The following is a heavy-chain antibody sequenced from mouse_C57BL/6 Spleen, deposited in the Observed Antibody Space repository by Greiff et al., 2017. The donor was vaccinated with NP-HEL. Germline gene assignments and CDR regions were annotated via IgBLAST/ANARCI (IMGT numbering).Heavy chain of an antibody. CDR3: AKNLYDYDGDWYFDV. CDR1: GFSLTSYG. J-gene: IGHJ1*03. CDR2: IWSGGST. Sequence: VQLQQSGPGLVQPSQSLSITCTVSGFSLTSYGVHWVRQPPGKGLEWLGVIWSGGSTDYNAAFISRLSISKDNSKSQVFFKMNSLQADDTAIYYCAKNLYDYDGDWYFDVWGTGTTVTVSS. V-gene: IGHV2-4*01. D-gene: IGHD2-4*01.